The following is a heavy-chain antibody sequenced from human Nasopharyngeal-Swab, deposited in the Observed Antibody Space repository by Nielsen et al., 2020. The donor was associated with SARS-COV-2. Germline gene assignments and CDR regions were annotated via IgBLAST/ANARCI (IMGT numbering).Heavy chain of an antibody. J-gene: IGHJ4*02. CDR1: GDSIAYSTFY. V-gene: IGHV4-39*01. D-gene: IGHD6-13*01. Sequence: SETLSLTCTVSGDSIAYSTFYWGWIRQPPGKGLEWIGNIYYNGNTYQNPSLKSRLTISVDKSKNQFSLQLSSVTAADTAVYYCVRSSSWYYFDYWAREPRSPSPQ. CDR3: VRSSSWYYFDY. CDR2: IYYNGNT.